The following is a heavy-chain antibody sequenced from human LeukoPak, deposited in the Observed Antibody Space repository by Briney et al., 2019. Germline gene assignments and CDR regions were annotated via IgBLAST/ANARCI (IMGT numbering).Heavy chain of an antibody. CDR3: AKVGTMIVVLGAFDI. CDR2: ISGSGGST. Sequence: GGSLRLSCAASGFTFSSYAMSWVRQAPGKGLEWVSAISGSGGSTYYADSVKGRFTISRDNSRNTLYLQMNSLRAEDTAVYYCAKVGTMIVVLGAFDIWGQGTMVTVSS. D-gene: IGHD3-22*01. V-gene: IGHV3-23*01. J-gene: IGHJ3*02. CDR1: GFTFSSYA.